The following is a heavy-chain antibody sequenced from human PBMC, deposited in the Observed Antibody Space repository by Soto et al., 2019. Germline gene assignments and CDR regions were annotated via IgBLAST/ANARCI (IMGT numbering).Heavy chain of an antibody. CDR2: IYYSGST. CDR1: GGSISSSSYY. Sequence: SESLSLTCTVSGGSISSSSYYWGWIRQPPGKGLEWIGSIYYSGSTYYNPSLKSRVTISVDTSKNQFSLKLSSVTAADTAVYYCARQKYYDILTGYSNWFDPWGQGTLVTVSS. J-gene: IGHJ5*02. D-gene: IGHD3-9*01. CDR3: ARQKYYDILTGYSNWFDP. V-gene: IGHV4-39*01.